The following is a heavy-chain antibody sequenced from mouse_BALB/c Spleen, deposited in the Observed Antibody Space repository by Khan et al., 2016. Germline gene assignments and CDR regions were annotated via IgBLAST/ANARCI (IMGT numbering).Heavy chain of an antibody. CDR3: ATWDYYGSAFAY. J-gene: IGHJ3*01. CDR2: ISHSGDS. Sequence: MQLEESGPSLAKPSQPLSLTCSVTGDSITSGHWNWIRKFPGNKFDFMGYISHSGDSYYNPSLKSRISITRDTSKNQYYLQLNSVTTEDPDTDYCATWDYYGSAFAYWGQGTLVTVSA. D-gene: IGHD1-2*01. V-gene: IGHV3-8*02. CDR1: GDSITSGH.